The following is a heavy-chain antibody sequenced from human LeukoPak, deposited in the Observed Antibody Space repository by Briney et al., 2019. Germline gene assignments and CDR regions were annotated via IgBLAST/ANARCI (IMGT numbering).Heavy chain of an antibody. V-gene: IGHV3-7*01. CDR1: GFTFSSYW. CDR2: IKQDGSEK. D-gene: IGHD4-17*01. Sequence: GGSLRLSCAASGFTFSSYWMSWVRQAPGKGLEWVANIKQDGSEKYYVDSVKGRFTISRDNAKNSLYLQMNSLRAEDTAVYYCARHGDYVVSWFDPWGQGTLVTVSS. J-gene: IGHJ5*02. CDR3: ARHGDYVVSWFDP.